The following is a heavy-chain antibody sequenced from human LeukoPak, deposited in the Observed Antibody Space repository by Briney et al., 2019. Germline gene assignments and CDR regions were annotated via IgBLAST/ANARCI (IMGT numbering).Heavy chain of an antibody. J-gene: IGHJ3*02. CDR2: IYHSGST. D-gene: IGHD6-13*01. CDR3: AREPIAAAGSDAFDI. V-gene: IGHV4-59*12. Sequence: SETLSLTCTVSGGSINNYYWSWIRQPPGKGLEWIGYIYHSGSTYYNPSLKSRVTISVDRSKNQFSLKLSSVTAADTAVYYCAREPIAAAGSDAFDIWGQGTMVTVSS. CDR1: GGSINNYY.